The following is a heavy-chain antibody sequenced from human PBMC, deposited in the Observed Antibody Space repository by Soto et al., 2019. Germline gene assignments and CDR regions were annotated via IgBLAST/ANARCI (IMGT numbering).Heavy chain of an antibody. Sequence: SETLSLTCTVSGDSLGNYYWFWIRQPVGKGLEWIGRVSSSGNTNANPTLNSRATMSIDTSKNQFSLRLRSVTAADTAVYYCARADYEILTGSYAMDLWGQGTTVTFSS. J-gene: IGHJ6*02. CDR2: VSSSGNT. D-gene: IGHD3-9*01. CDR1: GDSLGNYY. V-gene: IGHV4-4*07. CDR3: ARADYEILTGSYAMDL.